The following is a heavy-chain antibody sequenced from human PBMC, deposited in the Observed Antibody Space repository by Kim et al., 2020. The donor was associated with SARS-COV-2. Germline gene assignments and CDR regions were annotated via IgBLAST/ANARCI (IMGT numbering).Heavy chain of an antibody. V-gene: IGHV3-23*01. D-gene: IGHD6-13*01. CDR1: GVTFSTYA. J-gene: IGHJ4*02. CDR3: AKSKIAASGTGEFDC. Sequence: GGSLRLSCAASGVTFSTYAMSWVRQAPGKGLEWVSSLNDRGDSRNYADSVRGRFTVSRDNSKNILYLQMNSLRGEDSALYYCAKSKIAASGTGEFDCWGQGTLVTVSS. CDR2: LNDRGDSR.